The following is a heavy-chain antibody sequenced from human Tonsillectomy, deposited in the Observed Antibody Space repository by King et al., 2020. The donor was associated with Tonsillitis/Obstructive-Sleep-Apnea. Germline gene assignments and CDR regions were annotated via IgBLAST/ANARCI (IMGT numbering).Heavy chain of an antibody. CDR2: XSTYSAYT. J-gene: IGHJ3*02. V-gene: IGHV1-18*01. Sequence: VQLVESGAEVKKPGASVKVSCKASGYTFISHGISWVRQAPGXGLEXMGWXSTYSAYTNYAXXLQGXVTXXTDTSTXTXXMELRXLRYXDPAVSYCASVXXAXXTFXAFDXWGXXXXVTXSX. CDR1: GYTFISHG. CDR3: ASVXXAXXTFXAFDX.